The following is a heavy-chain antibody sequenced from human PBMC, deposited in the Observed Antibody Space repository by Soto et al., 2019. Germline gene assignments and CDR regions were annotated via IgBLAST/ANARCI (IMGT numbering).Heavy chain of an antibody. CDR3: VRGYSDYTDYFDY. V-gene: IGHV3-7*01. CDR2: IKQDGSEK. J-gene: IGHJ4*02. CDR1: GFSFSSFW. D-gene: IGHD5-12*01. Sequence: GGSLRLSCAASGFSFSSFWMIWVRQAPGKGLEWVAIIKQDGSEKHYVDSVKGRFTVSRDNAEKSLYLQMNSLRPDDMAVYYCVRGYSDYTDYFDYWGQGALVTVSS.